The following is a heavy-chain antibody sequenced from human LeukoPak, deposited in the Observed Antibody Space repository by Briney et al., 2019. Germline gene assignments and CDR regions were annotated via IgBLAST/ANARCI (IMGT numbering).Heavy chain of an antibody. J-gene: IGHJ4*02. CDR2: MHSSGST. D-gene: IGHD6-13*01. Sequence: PSETLSLTCTVSGASISNYYWTWIRQPAGKGLEWIGRMHSSGSTIYSPSLKSRVTMSVDTSKNQFSLKLSSVTAADTAVYYCARGIAAAGLYYLDYWGQGTLVTVSS. CDR3: ARGIAAAGLYYLDY. V-gene: IGHV4-4*07. CDR1: GASISNYY.